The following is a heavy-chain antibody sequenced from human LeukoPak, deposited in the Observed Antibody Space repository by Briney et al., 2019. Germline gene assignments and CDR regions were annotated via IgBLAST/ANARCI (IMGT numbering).Heavy chain of an antibody. CDR1: GFTFSSYG. CDR3: AKGETYYYDSSGTFDY. CDR2: IRYDGSNK. D-gene: IGHD3-22*01. V-gene: IGHV3-30*02. J-gene: IGHJ4*02. Sequence: AGGSLRLSCAASGFTFSSYGMHWVRQAPGKGLEWVAFIRYDGSNKYYADSVKGRFTISRDNSKNTLYLQMNSLRAEDTAVYYCAKGETYYYDSSGTFDYWGQGTLVTVSS.